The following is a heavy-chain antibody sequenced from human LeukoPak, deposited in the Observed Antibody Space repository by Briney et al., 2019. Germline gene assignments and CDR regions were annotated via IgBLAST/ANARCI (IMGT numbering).Heavy chain of an antibody. Sequence: ASVKVSCKASGYTFTSSDINWVRQATGQGLEWMGWMNPNSGDTGYAQKFRGRVTMTRDTSISTAYMELSSLISEDTAVYYRARAAHPYCYDSSGYQRGIYYYYGMDVWGQGTTVTVSS. D-gene: IGHD3-22*01. J-gene: IGHJ6*02. CDR1: GYTFTSSD. V-gene: IGHV1-8*01. CDR3: ARAAHPYCYDSSGYQRGIYYYYGMDV. CDR2: MNPNSGDT.